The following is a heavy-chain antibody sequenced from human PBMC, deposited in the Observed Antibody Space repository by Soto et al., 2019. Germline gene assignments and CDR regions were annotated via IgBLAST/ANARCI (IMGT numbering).Heavy chain of an antibody. CDR3: ATSLEVAGPGY. J-gene: IGHJ4*02. V-gene: IGHV4-39*01. CDR2: IYYSGST. Sequence: PXETLSLTCTVAGCSISSSSYYWGWIRQPPGKGLEWIGSIYYSGSTYYNPSLKSRVTISVDTSKNQFSLKLSSVTAADTAVYYCATSLEVAGPGYWGQGTLVTVSS. D-gene: IGHD6-19*01. CDR1: GCSISSSSYY.